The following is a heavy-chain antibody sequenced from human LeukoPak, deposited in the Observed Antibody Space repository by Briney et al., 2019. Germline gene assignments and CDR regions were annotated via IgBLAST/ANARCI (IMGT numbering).Heavy chain of an antibody. J-gene: IGHJ3*02. CDR2: ISGSGGST. CDR1: GVTFSSYA. V-gene: IGHV3-23*01. D-gene: IGHD3-9*01. CDR3: AKASRLALGVFDI. Sequence: GGSLRLSCAASGVTFSSYAMSSVRQAPGKGLEWVSAISGSGGSTYYAGSVKGRFTISRDNSKNTLYLQMNSLRAEDTAVYYCAKASRLALGVFDIWGQGTMVTVSS.